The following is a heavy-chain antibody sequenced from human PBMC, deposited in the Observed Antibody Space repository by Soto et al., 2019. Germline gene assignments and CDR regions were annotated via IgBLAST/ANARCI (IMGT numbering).Heavy chain of an antibody. CDR2: INGGTGQT. Sequence: SVNVSCKASGYTFSTHAMHWVRQAPGQSLEWMGWINGGTGQTKHSHRFQDRISITRDTSASTAHMELSSLRSEDTAVYYCARGKGMEENYYHYGLASRGQGATVTVSA. V-gene: IGHV1-3*01. J-gene: IGHJ6*01. CDR1: GYTFSTHA. D-gene: IGHD1-1*01. CDR3: ARGKGMEENYYHYGLAS.